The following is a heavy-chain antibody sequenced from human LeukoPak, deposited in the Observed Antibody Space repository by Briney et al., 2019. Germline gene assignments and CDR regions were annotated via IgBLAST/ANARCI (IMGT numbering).Heavy chain of an antibody. V-gene: IGHV4-39*07. CDR2: IYYSGTT. J-gene: IGHJ4*02. CDR3: ARGQGGWYDY. CDR1: GGSMSSSSYY. Sequence: SETLSLTCTVSGGSMSSSSYYWGWIRQSPGKGLEWIGSIYYSGTTYYNPSLKSRVTISVDTSKNQFSLKLSSVTAADTAVYYCARGQGGWYDYWGQGSLVTVSS. D-gene: IGHD6-19*01.